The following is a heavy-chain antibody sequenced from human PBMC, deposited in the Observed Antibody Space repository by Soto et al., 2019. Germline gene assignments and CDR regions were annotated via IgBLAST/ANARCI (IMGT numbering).Heavy chain of an antibody. CDR1: GFTFSDYA. CDR2: VSHDGRNT. V-gene: IGHV3-30*03. J-gene: IGHJ4*02. CDR3: ARVVHYYGSGSYYGPYFDY. D-gene: IGHD3-10*01. Sequence: PGGSLRLSCAASGFTFSDYAMHWVRQAPGKGLEWVAVVSHDGRNTHYADSVKGRFTISRDNSKNTLYLQMNSLRAEDTAVYYCARVVHYYGSGSYYGPYFDYWGQGTLVTVSS.